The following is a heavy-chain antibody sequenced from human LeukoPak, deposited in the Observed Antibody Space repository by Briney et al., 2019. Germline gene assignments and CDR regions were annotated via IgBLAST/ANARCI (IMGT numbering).Heavy chain of an antibody. Sequence: TSVKVSCKASGFTFTSSAMQWVRQARGQRLEWIGWIVVGSGNINYAQKFQERVTITRDMSTSTAYMELSSLRSEDTAVYYCAAAPVEVGELSYDFDYWGQGTLVTVSS. D-gene: IGHD3-16*02. CDR1: GFTFTSSA. CDR3: AAAPVEVGELSYDFDY. CDR2: IVVGSGNI. V-gene: IGHV1-58*02. J-gene: IGHJ4*02.